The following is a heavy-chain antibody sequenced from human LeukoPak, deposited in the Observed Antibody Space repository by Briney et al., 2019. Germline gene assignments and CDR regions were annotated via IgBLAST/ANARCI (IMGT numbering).Heavy chain of an antibody. CDR2: IWYDGSNK. Sequence: PGRSLRLSCAASGFAFSGYGMHWVRQAPGKGLEWVAVIWYDGSNKYYADSVKGRFTISRDNSKNTLYLQMNSLRAEDTAVYYCARDQYGYDSSGYPHYYGMDVWGQGTTVTVSS. CDR3: ARDQYGYDSSGYPHYYGMDV. D-gene: IGHD3-22*01. V-gene: IGHV3-33*01. J-gene: IGHJ6*02. CDR1: GFAFSGYG.